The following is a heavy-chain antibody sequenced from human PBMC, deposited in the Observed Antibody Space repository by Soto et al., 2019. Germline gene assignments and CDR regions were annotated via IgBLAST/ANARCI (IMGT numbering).Heavy chain of an antibody. CDR1: GYAFTDYY. V-gene: IGHV1-2*04. Sequence: QVQLVQSGAEVKKPGASVKVSCKASGYAFTDYYIHWVRQAPGQGLEWMGWINPNSGGTNFEPKFQGWVTLTRDTSISTAYMELNRLKPNDTAVYFCARYCTGGSCYPDAFHIWGQGTMVTISS. CDR2: INPNSGGT. J-gene: IGHJ3*02. CDR3: ARYCTGGSCYPDAFHI. D-gene: IGHD2-15*01.